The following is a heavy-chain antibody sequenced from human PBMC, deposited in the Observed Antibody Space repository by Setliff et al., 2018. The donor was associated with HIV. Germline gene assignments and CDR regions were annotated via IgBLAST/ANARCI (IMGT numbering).Heavy chain of an antibody. D-gene: IGHD2-21*01. CDR3: SPGHCGDCS. CDR1: GFTMTDAW. J-gene: IGHJ3*01. CDR2: IKGKSAGGAT. V-gene: IGHV3-15*01. Sequence: KAGGSLRLSCVVSGFTMTDAWMSWVRQSPGKGLEWISLIKGKSAGGATEYTAPVKGRFTISRDDSKNTLYLQMNNLQTEDTAVYYCSPGHCGDCSWGQGTVVTVSS.